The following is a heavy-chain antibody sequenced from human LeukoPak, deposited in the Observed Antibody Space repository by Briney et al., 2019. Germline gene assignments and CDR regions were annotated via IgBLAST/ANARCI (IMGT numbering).Heavy chain of an antibody. V-gene: IGHV4-59*01. D-gene: IGHD2-15*01. CDR3: ARDIRGPTDY. CDR2: IYYSGYT. J-gene: IGHJ4*02. CDR1: GGSISSYY. Sequence: SETLSPTCTVSGGSISSYYWSWIRQPPGKGLKWIGNIYYSGYTTYSPSLRSRVTISVDTSKNQFSLKLSSVTAADTAVYYCARDIRGPTDYWGQGTLVTVSS.